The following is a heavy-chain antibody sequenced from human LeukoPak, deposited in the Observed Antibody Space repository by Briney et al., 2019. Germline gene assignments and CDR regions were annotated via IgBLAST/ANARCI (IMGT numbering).Heavy chain of an antibody. J-gene: IGHJ4*02. D-gene: IGHD6-13*01. V-gene: IGHV1-8*02. Sequence: ASVKVSCKASGYTFTSYDINWVRQATGQGLEWMGWMNPNSGNTGYAQKFQGRVTMTTDTSTSTAYMELRSLRSDDTAVYYCAISGAAALDYWGQGTLVTVSS. CDR2: MNPNSGNT. CDR3: AISGAAALDY. CDR1: GYTFTSYD.